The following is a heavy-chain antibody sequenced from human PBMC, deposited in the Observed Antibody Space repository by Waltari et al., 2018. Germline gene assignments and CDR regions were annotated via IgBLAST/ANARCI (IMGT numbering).Heavy chain of an antibody. V-gene: IGHV4-59*01. CDR2: IYYRGRT. J-gene: IGHJ1*01. Sequence: QVQLQESGPGLVKPSATLSLTCPVSGVSISSYYWSWTRQPPGQGLEWIGYIYYRGRTNYNPSLKSRVTISVDTSKNQFSLKLSSVTAADTAVYYCARHSYDSSGYYYEEYFQHWGQGTLVTVSS. CDR3: ARHSYDSSGYYYEEYFQH. CDR1: GVSISSYY. D-gene: IGHD3-22*01.